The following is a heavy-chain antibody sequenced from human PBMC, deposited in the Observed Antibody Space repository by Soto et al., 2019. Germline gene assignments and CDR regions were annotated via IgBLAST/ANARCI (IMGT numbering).Heavy chain of an antibody. Sequence: QVQLVESGGGVVQPGRSLRLSCAASGFTFSSYGMHWVRQAPGKGLEWVAVIWYDGSNKYYADSVKGRFTISRDNSKNTLYLQMNSLRAEDTAVYYGARAPGSSWYGTDYWGQGTLVTVSS. V-gene: IGHV3-33*01. J-gene: IGHJ4*02. CDR2: IWYDGSNK. CDR1: GFTFSSYG. CDR3: ARAPGSSWYGTDY. D-gene: IGHD6-13*01.